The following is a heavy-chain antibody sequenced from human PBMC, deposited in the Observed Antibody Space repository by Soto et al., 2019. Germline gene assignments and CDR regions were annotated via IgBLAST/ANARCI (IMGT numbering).Heavy chain of an antibody. CDR2: IYYSGST. J-gene: IGHJ4*02. CDR3: VRHYTGMVRGVIGYFDY. Sequence: SETLSLTCTVSGGSISSGDYYWSWIRQPPGKGLEWIGYIYYSGSTYYNPSLKSRVTISVDTSKNQFSLKLSSVTAADTAVYYCVRHYTGMVRGVIGYFDYWGQGTLFTVSS. CDR1: GGSISSGDYY. D-gene: IGHD3-10*01. V-gene: IGHV4-30-4*01.